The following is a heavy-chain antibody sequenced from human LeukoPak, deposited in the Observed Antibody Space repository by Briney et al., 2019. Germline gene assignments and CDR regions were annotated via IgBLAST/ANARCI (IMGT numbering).Heavy chain of an antibody. V-gene: IGHV1-46*01. J-gene: IGHJ4*02. CDR2: INPSGGST. Sequence: GASVKVSCKASGYTFTSYYMHWVRQAPGQGLEWMGIINPSGGSTSYAQKFQGRVTMTRDMSSSTAYMELSRLTSDDTAVYYCARDPTNWIDYWGQGTLVTVSS. CDR1: GYTFTSYY. CDR3: ARDPTNWIDY. D-gene: IGHD1-1*01.